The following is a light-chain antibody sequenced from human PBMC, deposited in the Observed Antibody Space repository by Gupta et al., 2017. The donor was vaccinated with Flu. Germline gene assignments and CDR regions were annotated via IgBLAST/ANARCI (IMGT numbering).Light chain of an antibody. CDR3: QVWDSSSDRGV. Sequence: QPPSVSVAPGQTARIACGGNNIASKAVHWYQQKPDQAPVLVVNDDSDRPSGIPERFSGSNSGNTATLSISRVEAGDEADYYCQVWDSSSDRGVFGGGTKLTVL. CDR1: NIASKA. J-gene: IGLJ3*02. CDR2: DDS. V-gene: IGLV3-21*02.